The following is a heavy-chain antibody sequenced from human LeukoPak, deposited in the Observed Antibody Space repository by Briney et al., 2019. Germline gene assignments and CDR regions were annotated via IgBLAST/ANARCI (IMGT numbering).Heavy chain of an antibody. V-gene: IGHV4-39*01. CDR2: ITYSGTT. J-gene: IGHJ4*02. Sequence: SETLSLTCTVSGDSISSSTYSTTYYWGWIRQPPGKGLEWIGSITYSGTTHYNASLKSRVTISVDTSKNQFSLKLSSVTAADTAVYYCARVIPGTAALDYWGQGTLVTVSS. CDR3: ARVIPGTAALDY. CDR1: GDSISSSTYSTTYY. D-gene: IGHD6-13*01.